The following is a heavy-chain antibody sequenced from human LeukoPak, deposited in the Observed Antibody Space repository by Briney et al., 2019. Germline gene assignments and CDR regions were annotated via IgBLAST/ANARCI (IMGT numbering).Heavy chain of an antibody. V-gene: IGHV1-2*02. J-gene: IGHJ4*02. D-gene: IGHD6-19*01. CDR1: GYTFTGYY. CDR2: INPNSGGT. CDR3: ASWEWLVQPFDY. Sequence: ASVKVSCKASGYTFTGYYMHWVRQAPGQGLEWMGWINPNSGGTNYAQKFQGRVTMTRDTSISTAYMELSRLRSDDTAVYHCASWEWLVQPFDYWGQGTLVTVSS.